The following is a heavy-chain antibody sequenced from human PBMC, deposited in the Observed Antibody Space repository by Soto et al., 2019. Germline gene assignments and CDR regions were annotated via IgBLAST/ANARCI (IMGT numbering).Heavy chain of an antibody. D-gene: IGHD3-10*01. CDR1: GGSISSGDYY. CDR2: IYYSGST. V-gene: IGHV4-30-4*01. Sequence: PSETLSLTCTVSGGSISSGDYYWSWIRQPPGKGLEWIGYIYYSGSTYYNPSLKSRVTISVDTSKNQFSLKLSSVTAADTAVYYCARYERGTHHLDYWGQGTLVTVSS. J-gene: IGHJ4*02. CDR3: ARYERGTHHLDY.